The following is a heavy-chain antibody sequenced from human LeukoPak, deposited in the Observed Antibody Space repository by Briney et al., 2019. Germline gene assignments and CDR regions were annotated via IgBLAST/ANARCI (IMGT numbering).Heavy chain of an antibody. CDR3: TTILD. CDR1: GFTFSNAS. V-gene: IGHV3-15*01. D-gene: IGHD1-26*01. J-gene: IGHJ4*02. Sequence: GESLRLSCAASGFTFSNASMSWVRQAPGKGLEWFARIKSKTDDWSTDYAVPVKGRVTISKDDSKSTLYLQMNSLKTEDTAVYYCTTILDWGQGTLVTVSS. CDR2: IKSKTDDWST.